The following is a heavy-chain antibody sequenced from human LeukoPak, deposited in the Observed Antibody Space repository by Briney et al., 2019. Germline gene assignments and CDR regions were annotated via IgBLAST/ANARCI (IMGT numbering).Heavy chain of an antibody. J-gene: IGHJ5*02. CDR2: LYYTGTT. Sequence: EWIGNLYYTGTTSYSSCLKSRVTISVDTSKNQFSLQLSSVTAADTAVYYCARENYCTNGVCWAFDPWGHGTLVTASS. V-gene: IGHV4-28*03. CDR3: ARENYCTNGVCWAFDP. D-gene: IGHD2-8*01.